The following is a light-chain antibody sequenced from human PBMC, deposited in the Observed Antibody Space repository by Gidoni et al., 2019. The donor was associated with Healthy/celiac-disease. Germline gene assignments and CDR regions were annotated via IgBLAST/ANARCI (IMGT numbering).Light chain of an antibody. V-gene: IGKV1-39*01. J-gene: IGKJ1*01. CDR3: QQSYSTPRT. Sequence: DIHMTQSPSSLSASLGDRVTITCRASQSISSYLNWYQQKPGKAPKLLIYAASSLQSGVPARFSGSGSGTDFTLTISSLQTEDFATYYCQQSYSTPRTFGQGTKVEIK. CDR1: QSISSY. CDR2: AAS.